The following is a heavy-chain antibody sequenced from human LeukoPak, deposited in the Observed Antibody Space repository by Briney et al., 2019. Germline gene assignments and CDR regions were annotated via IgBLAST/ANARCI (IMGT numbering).Heavy chain of an antibody. CDR1: GGSISGYH. J-gene: IGHJ4*02. V-gene: IGHV4-59*01. CDR3: ARAGDIAMAYPAYFDY. D-gene: IGHD5-18*01. CDR2: IYYSGSS. Sequence: SETLSLTCNVSGGSISGYHWSWIRQPPGKGLEWLGYIYYSGSSNYNPSLKSRVTISADTSKNQFSLKLSSVTAADTAVYYCARAGDIAMAYPAYFDYWGQGTPVTVSS.